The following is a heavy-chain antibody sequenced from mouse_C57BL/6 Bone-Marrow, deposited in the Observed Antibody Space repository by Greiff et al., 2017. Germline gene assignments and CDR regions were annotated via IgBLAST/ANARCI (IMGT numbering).Heavy chain of an antibody. J-gene: IGHJ3*01. V-gene: IGHV1-69*01. D-gene: IGHD1-1*01. CDR1: GYTFTSYW. CDR2: IDPSDSYT. Sequence: QQSCKASGYTFTSYWMHWVKQRPGQGLEWIGEIDPSDSYTNYNQKFKGKSTLTVDKSSSTAYMQLSSLTSEDSAVYYCARFDYGSTGFAYWGQGTLVTVSA. CDR3: ARFDYGSTGFAY.